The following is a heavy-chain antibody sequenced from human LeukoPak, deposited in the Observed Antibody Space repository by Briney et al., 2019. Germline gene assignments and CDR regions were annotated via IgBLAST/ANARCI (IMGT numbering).Heavy chain of an antibody. CDR2: MNPNSGNT. Sequence: GASVKVSCTASGYTFTSYDINWVRQATGQGLEWMGWMNPNSGNTGYAQKFQGRVTMTRNTSISTAYMELSSLRSEDTAVYYCAREMWPVGVSYFDYWGQGILVTVSS. J-gene: IGHJ4*02. D-gene: IGHD6-19*01. V-gene: IGHV1-8*01. CDR1: GYTFTSYD. CDR3: AREMWPVGVSYFDY.